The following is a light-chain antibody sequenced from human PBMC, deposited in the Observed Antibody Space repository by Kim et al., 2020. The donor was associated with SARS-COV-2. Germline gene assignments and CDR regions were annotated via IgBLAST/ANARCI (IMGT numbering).Light chain of an antibody. CDR3: NSYSYSASHVI. V-gene: IGLV2-14*03. CDR2: DVN. Sequence: QSITISCTGTNSDIGTYNFVSWFQQHPGKVPKLIIFDVNKRPSGVPSRFSGSKSGNTASLTVSGLQAEDEADYYCNSYSYSASHVIFGGGTKVTVL. CDR1: NSDIGTYNF. J-gene: IGLJ2*01.